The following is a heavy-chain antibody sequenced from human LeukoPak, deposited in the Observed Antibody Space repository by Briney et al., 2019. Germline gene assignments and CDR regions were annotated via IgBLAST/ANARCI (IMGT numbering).Heavy chain of an antibody. CDR2: ISGSGGST. Sequence: GGSLRLSCEPSTFTFSNYAMSWVRQAPGKGLEWVSAISGSGGSTYYADSVKGRFTISRDNSKNTLYLHMNSLRAEDTAVYYCALTQGCGYRPMHPWYMDVWGKGTTVTVSS. V-gene: IGHV3-23*01. J-gene: IGHJ6*03. CDR3: ALTQGCGYRPMHPWYMDV. CDR1: TFTFSNYA. D-gene: IGHD6-13*01.